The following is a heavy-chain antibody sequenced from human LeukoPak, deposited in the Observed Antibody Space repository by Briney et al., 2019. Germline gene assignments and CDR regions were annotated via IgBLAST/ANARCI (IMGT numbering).Heavy chain of an antibody. CDR3: ARENLVSYYDILTGPLDY. J-gene: IGHJ4*02. V-gene: IGHV4-59*01. D-gene: IGHD3-9*01. CDR1: GGSISSYY. CDR2: IYYSGST. Sequence: PSETLSLTCTVSGGSISSYYWSWIRQPPGKGLEWSGYIYYSGSTNCNPSLKSRVTISVDTSKNQFSLKLSSVTAADTAVYYCARENLVSYYDILTGPLDYWGQGTLVTVSS.